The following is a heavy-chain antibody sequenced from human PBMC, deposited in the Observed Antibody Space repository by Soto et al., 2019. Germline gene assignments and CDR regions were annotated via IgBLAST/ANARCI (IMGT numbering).Heavy chain of an antibody. J-gene: IGHJ3*01. CDR3: AKVLGCSNTVCYSWVIDALDL. Sequence: EVQLLESGGGLVQPGGSLRLSCAASGFIFSSYAMTWVRQAPGKGLEWVSGISDSGGDTYHADSVKGRFTISRDNSKNTLYLKMNSLRAEDTAVYYCAKVLGCSNTVCYSWVIDALDLWGQGTMVTVS. V-gene: IGHV3-23*01. CDR1: GFIFSSYA. D-gene: IGHD2-21*01. CDR2: ISDSGGDT.